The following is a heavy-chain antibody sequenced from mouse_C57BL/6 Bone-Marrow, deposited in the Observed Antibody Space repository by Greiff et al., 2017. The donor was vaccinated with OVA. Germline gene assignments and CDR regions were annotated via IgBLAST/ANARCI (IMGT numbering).Heavy chain of an antibody. CDR1: GYTFTSYG. J-gene: IGHJ3*01. CDR2: IYPRSGNT. V-gene: IGHV1-81*01. Sequence: VQLVESGAELARPGASVKLSCKASGYTFTSYGISWVKQRTGQGLEWIGEIYPRSGNTYYNEKFKGKATLTADKSSSTAYMELRSLTSEDSAAYFCARGDGYLAWFAYWGQGTLVTVSA. CDR3: ARGDGYLAWFAY. D-gene: IGHD2-3*01.